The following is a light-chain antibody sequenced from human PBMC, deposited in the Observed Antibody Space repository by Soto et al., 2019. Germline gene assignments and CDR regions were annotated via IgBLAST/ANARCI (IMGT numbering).Light chain of an antibody. V-gene: IGKV1-39*01. CDR1: QSISNH. CDR3: RQSYSSPPT. CDR2: AAS. Sequence: DIQMTQSPSSLSASVEDRAIITCRASQSISNHLNWYQQKPGKAPKLLIFAASSLQSGVPSRFSGSRSGPDFTLTISSLQPEDFATYYCRQSYSSPPTFGQGTKVDIK. J-gene: IGKJ1*01.